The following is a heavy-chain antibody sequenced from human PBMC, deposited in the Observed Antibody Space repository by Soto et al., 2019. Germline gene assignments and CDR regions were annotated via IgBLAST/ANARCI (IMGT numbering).Heavy chain of an antibody. V-gene: IGHV3-30*03. CDR1: GLTFSSYG. D-gene: IGHD6-19*01. CDR3: NTAVAGTFDY. J-gene: IGHJ4*02. Sequence: GGSLRLSCAASGLTFSSYGMHWVRQAPGKGLEWVAVISYDGSNKYYADSVKGRFTISRDNSENTLYLQMNSLGAEDTAVYYCNTAVAGTFDYWGQGTLVIVSS. CDR2: ISYDGSNK.